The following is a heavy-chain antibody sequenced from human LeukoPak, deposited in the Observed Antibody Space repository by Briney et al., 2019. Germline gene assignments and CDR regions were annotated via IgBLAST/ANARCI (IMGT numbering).Heavy chain of an antibody. D-gene: IGHD6-19*01. CDR3: ARVSDSGWYKDAFDI. CDR1: GFTFSSYS. V-gene: IGHV3-21*01. CDR2: ISSSSSYI. J-gene: IGHJ3*02. Sequence: GGSLRLSCAASGFTFSSYSMNWVRQAPGKGLEWVSSISSSSSYIYYADSVKGRFTISRDNAKNSLYLQMNSLRAEDTAVYYCARVSDSGWYKDAFDIWAKGQWSPSLQ.